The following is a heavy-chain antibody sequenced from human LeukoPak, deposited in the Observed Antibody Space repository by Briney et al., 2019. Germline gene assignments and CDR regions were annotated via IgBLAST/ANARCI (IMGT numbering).Heavy chain of an antibody. CDR1: EFTVSSNY. J-gene: IGHJ6*02. CDR2: IYSDGST. D-gene: IGHD2-15*01. CDR3: ARGPVAPYYGLDV. Sequence: GGSLRLSCAASEFTVSSNYMSWVRQPPGKGLEWVSVIYSDGSTYYAKSVKGRFTISRNNSKNTLYLQMNSLRAEDTAVYYCARGPVAPYYGLDVWGQGTTVTVPS. V-gene: IGHV3-53*01.